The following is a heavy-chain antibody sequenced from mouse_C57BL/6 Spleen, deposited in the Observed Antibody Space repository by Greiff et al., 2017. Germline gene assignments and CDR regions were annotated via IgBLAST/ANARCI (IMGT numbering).Heavy chain of an antibody. CDR3: ARHYDVDGYYFDY. D-gene: IGHD2-3*01. Sequence: DVMLVESGGDLVKPGGSLKLSCAASGFTFSSYGMSWVRQTPDKRLEWVATISSGGSYTYYPDSVKGRFTISRDNAKNTLYLQMSSLKSEDTAMYYCARHYDVDGYYFDYWGQGTTLTVSS. CDR2: ISSGGSYT. CDR1: GFTFSSYG. V-gene: IGHV5-6*02. J-gene: IGHJ2*01.